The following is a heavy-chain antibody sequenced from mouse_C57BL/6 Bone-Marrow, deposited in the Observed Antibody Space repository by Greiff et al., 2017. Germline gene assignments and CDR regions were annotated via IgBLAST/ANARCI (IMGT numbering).Heavy chain of an antibody. CDR2: ISGGGGNT. CDR1: GFTFSSYT. CDR3: ARRLLAMDY. J-gene: IGHJ4*01. V-gene: IGHV5-9*01. Sequence: EVMLVESGGGLVKPGGSLKLSCAASGFTFSSYTMSWVRQTPEKRLEWVATISGGGGNTYYPDSVKGRFTISRYNAKNTLYLQMSSLRYEDTALYYCARRLLAMDYWGQGTSVTVSS.